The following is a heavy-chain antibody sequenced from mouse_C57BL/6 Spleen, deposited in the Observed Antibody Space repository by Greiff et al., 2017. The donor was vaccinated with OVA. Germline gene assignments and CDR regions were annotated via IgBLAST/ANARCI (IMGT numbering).Heavy chain of an antibody. V-gene: IGHV1-50*01. CDR1: GYTFTSYW. J-gene: IGHJ2*01. CDR2: IDPSDSYT. CDR3: ARWGITTVVADD. D-gene: IGHD1-1*01. Sequence: QVQLQQPGAELVKPGASVKLSCKASGYTFTSYWMQWVKQRPGQGLEWIGEIDPSDSYTNYTQKFKGKATLTVDTSASTAYMQRSSLTSEDSAVYYCARWGITTVVADDGGQGTTRTVSS.